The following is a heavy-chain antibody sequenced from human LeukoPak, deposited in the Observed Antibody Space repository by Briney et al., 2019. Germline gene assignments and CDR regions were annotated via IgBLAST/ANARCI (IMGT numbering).Heavy chain of an antibody. CDR2: INPGDSDT. V-gene: IGHV5-51*01. CDR1: GYSFSSQW. Sequence: GESLKISCQGSGYSFSSQWIGWVRQMPGKGLEWMGIINPGDSDTRYTSPFQGQVIISADKSISTAYLQWNSLRASDTAMYYCATFLLGTGGCLYWGQGALVTVSS. CDR3: ATFLLGTGGCLY. J-gene: IGHJ4*02. D-gene: IGHD6-19*01.